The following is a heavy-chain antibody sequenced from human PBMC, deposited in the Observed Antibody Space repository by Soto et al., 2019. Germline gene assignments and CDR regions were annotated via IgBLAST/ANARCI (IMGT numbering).Heavy chain of an antibody. CDR1: GFTFSSYA. CDR3: ARSQRLAAAGDY. CDR2: ISYDGSNK. J-gene: IGHJ4*02. Sequence: GSLRLSCAASGFTFSSYAMHWVRQAPGKGLEWVAVISYDGSNKYYADSVKGRFTISRDNSKNTLYLQMNSLRAEDTAVYYCARSQRLAAAGDYWGQGTLVTVSS. D-gene: IGHD6-13*01. V-gene: IGHV3-30-3*01.